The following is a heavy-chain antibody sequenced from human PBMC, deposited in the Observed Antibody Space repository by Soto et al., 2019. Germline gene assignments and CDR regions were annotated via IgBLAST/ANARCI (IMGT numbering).Heavy chain of an antibody. J-gene: IGHJ4*02. D-gene: IGHD3-22*01. CDR2: INPSGGST. CDR3: ARDRLSGHDSSGFYS. V-gene: IGHV1-46*01. CDR1: GYTFTSYY. Sequence: GASVKVSWKASGYTFTSYYMHWVRQAPGQGLEWMGIINPSGGSTSYAQKFEGRVTMTRDTSTSTVYMELSSLRSEDTAVYYCARDRLSGHDSSGFYSWGQGTMVTVSS.